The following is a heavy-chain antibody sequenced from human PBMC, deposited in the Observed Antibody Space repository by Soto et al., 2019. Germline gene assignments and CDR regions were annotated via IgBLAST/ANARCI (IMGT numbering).Heavy chain of an antibody. D-gene: IGHD1-7*01. CDR1: GGSISSGGYY. V-gene: IGHV4-31*03. Sequence: SETLSLTCTVSGGSISSGGYYWSWIRQHPGKGLEWIGYIYYSGSTYYNPSLKSRVTISVDTSKNQFSLKLSSVTAADTAVYYCARDNWNYDPYYYGMDVWGQGTTVTVSS. J-gene: IGHJ6*02. CDR2: IYYSGST. CDR3: ARDNWNYDPYYYGMDV.